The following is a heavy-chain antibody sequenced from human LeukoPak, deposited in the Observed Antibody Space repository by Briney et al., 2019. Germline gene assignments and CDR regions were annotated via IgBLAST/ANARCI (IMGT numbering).Heavy chain of an antibody. V-gene: IGHV4-39*01. CDR2: IYYGGST. D-gene: IGHD2-2*01. CDR3: ARQCSSTSCYSY. CDR1: GGSISSSTYY. J-gene: IGHJ4*02. Sequence: SETLSLACTVSGGSISSSTYYWGWIRQPPGKGLEWIGNIYYGGSTFYNPSLKSRVTISLDTSKNQFSLKLSSVTAADTAVYFCARQCSSTSCYSYWGQGTLVTVSS.